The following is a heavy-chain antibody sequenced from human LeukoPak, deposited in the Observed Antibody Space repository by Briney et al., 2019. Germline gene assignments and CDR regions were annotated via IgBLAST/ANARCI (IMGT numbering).Heavy chain of an antibody. CDR2: IKSKTDGETT. V-gene: IGHV3-15*01. Sequence: GGSLRLSCAASGLTFSDALMNWVRQAPGKGLEWVGRIKSKTDGETTDYAAPVKGRFTISRDDSKNTLYLQMNSLKTEDTAVYYCTTDLIAVADDDYWGQGTLVTVSS. J-gene: IGHJ4*02. D-gene: IGHD6-19*01. CDR3: TTDLIAVADDDY. CDR1: GLTFSDAL.